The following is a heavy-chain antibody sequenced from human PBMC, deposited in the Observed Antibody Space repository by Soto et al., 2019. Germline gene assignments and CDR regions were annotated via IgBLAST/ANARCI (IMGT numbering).Heavy chain of an antibody. D-gene: IGHD6-13*01. CDR2: ITDSGTGT. CDR3: AKGLMNGRWYADD. J-gene: IGHJ4*02. CDR1: GFTFSSCV. V-gene: IGHV3-23*01. Sequence: EVHLLESGGGLVHPGESLRLSCGASGFTFSSCVMTWVRQAPGKGLEWVSCITDSGTGTYYANSVKGRFTISSDNSKNTMYLQMNNLRAEDTGAYYCAKGLMNGRWYADDWGQGTLVTVSS.